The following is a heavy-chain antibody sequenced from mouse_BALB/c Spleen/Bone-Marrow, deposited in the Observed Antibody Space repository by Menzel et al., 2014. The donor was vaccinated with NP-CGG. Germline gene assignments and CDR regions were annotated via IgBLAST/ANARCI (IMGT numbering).Heavy chain of an antibody. Sequence: DVHLVESGGGLVQPKGSLKLSCAASGFTFNTYAMNWVRQAPGKGLEWVARIRSKSNNYATYYADSVKDRFTISRDDSQSMLYLQMNNLKTEDTAMYYCVRQRYYYGSSDWYFDVWGAGTTVTVSS. CDR1: GFTFNTYA. CDR2: IRSKSNNYAT. CDR3: VRQRYYYGSSDWYFDV. V-gene: IGHV10-1*02. J-gene: IGHJ1*01. D-gene: IGHD1-1*01.